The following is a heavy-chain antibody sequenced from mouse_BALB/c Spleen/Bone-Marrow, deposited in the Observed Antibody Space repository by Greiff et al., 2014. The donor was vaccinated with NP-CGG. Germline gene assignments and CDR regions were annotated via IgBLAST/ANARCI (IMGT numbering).Heavy chain of an antibody. D-gene: IGHD2-1*01. CDR1: GLTFSDYY. CDR3: ARGGNYGAMDY. CDR2: ISDGGSYT. J-gene: IGHJ4*01. Sequence: EVKLMESGGGLVKPGGSLKLSCAASGLTFSDYYMYWVRQTPEKRLEWVATISDGGSYTYYPDSVKGRFTISRDNAKNNLYLQMSSLKSEDTAMYYCARGGNYGAMDYWGQGTSVTVSS. V-gene: IGHV5-4*02.